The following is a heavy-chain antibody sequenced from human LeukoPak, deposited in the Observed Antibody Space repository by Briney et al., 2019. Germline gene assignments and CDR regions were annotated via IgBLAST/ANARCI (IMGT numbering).Heavy chain of an antibody. D-gene: IGHD3-22*01. V-gene: IGHV3-23*01. CDR3: AKQKGYSSGYFYFDY. CDR1: GFTFSSYA. J-gene: IGHJ4*02. CDR2: ISGSGGST. Sequence: GGSLRLSCAASGFTFSSYAMSWVRQAPGKGLEWVSAISGSGGSTYYADSVKGRFTISRDNSKNTLYLQMNSLRAEDTAVYYCAKQKGYSSGYFYFDYWGQGTLVTVSS.